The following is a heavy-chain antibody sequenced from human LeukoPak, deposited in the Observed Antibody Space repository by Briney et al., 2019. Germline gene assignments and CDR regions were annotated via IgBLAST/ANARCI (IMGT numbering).Heavy chain of an antibody. J-gene: IGHJ4*02. CDR2: ISGSGGST. D-gene: IGHD3-22*01. V-gene: IGHV3-23*01. CDR3: ARESGRSYDSSGYYGIGY. CDR1: GGSISSGDYY. Sequence: ETLSLTCTVSGGSISSGDYYWSWVRQAPGKGLEWVSAISGSGGSTYYADSVKGRFTISRDNSKNTLYLQMNSLRAEDTAVYYCARESGRSYDSSGYYGIGYWGQGTLVTVSS.